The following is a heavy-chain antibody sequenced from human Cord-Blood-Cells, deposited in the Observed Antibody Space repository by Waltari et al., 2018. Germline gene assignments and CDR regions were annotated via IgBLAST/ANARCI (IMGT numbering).Heavy chain of an antibody. D-gene: IGHD3-3*01. CDR1: GGSFSGYY. V-gene: IGHV4-34*01. CDR3: ARGPTIFGVVIMGFDY. CDR2: INHSGIT. Sequence: QVHLQQGGAGLLKPSATLSLTCAVYGGSFSGYYWSWLRQPPGTGREWIEEINHSGITNYNPSLKSRVTISVDTAKNQFSLKLSSVTAADTAVYYCARGPTIFGVVIMGFDYWGQGTLVTVSS. J-gene: IGHJ4*02.